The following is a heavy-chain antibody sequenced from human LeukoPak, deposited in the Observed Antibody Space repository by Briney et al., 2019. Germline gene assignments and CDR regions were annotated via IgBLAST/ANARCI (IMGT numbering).Heavy chain of an antibody. D-gene: IGHD3-22*01. J-gene: IGHJ4*02. CDR1: GFTFSRYS. V-gene: IGHV3-21*01. CDR2: ISSSSSYI. CDR3: ANAVDYYDSSGYYYVFDY. Sequence: GGSLRLSCAASGFTFSRYSMNWVRQAPGNGLEWVSSISSSSSYIYYADSVKGRFTISRDNAKNSLYLQMNSLRAEDTAVYYCANAVDYYDSSGYYYVFDYWGQGTLATVSS.